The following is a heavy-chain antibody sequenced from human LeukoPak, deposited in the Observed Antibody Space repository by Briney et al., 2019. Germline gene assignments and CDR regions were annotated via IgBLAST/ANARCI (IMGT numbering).Heavy chain of an antibody. CDR2: ISSSSSYI. CDR1: GFTFSSYS. J-gene: IGHJ6*03. CDR3: ARAQGGFTGYYMDV. D-gene: IGHD3-10*01. Sequence: GGSLRLSCAASGFTFSSYSMNWVRQAPGKGLEWVSSISSSSSYIYYADSVKGRFTISRDNAKNSLYLQMNSLRAEDTAVYYCARAQGGFTGYYMDVWGKGTTVTVSS. V-gene: IGHV3-21*01.